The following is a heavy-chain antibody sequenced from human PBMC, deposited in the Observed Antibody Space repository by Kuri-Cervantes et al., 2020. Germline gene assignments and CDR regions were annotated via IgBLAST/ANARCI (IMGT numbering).Heavy chain of an antibody. D-gene: IGHD3-16*02. CDR3: ARDQAGMITFGGVIVIPYDY. CDR1: GYTFTSYY. Sequence: ASVKVSCKASGYTFTSYYMHWVRQAPGQGLEWMGIINSSGGSTSYAQKFQGRVTMTRDTSTSTVYMELSSLRSEDTAVYYCARDQAGMITFGGVIVIPYDYWGQGTLVTVSS. CDR2: INSSGGST. V-gene: IGHV1-46*01. J-gene: IGHJ4*02.